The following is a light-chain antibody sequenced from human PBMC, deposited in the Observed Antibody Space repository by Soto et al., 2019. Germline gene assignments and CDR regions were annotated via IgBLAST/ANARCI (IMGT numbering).Light chain of an antibody. CDR3: QQFNSYPIT. CDR1: QDIRGA. CDR2: DVS. V-gene: IGKV1-13*02. Sequence: AIQLTQSPSSLSASVGDRVTITCRASQDIRGALAWYQQKPGKAPKILIYDVSTLESGVPSRFSGSSSGTDFTLTISSRQPVDFATYYCQQFNSYPITFGQGTRLEIK. J-gene: IGKJ5*01.